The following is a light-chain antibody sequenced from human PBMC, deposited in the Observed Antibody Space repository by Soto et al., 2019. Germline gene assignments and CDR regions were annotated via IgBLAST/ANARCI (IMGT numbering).Light chain of an antibody. J-gene: IGLJ3*02. V-gene: IGLV2-8*01. CDR3: TSYVGSDIWV. CDR2: EVS. CDR1: SSDVGAYKY. Sequence: QSVLTQPPSASGSPGQSVTISCTGTSSDVGAYKYVSWYQQYPGKAPKLMICEVSKRPSGVPDRFSGSKSGNTASLTVSGLQAEDEADYYCTSYVGSDIWVFGGGTKLTVL.